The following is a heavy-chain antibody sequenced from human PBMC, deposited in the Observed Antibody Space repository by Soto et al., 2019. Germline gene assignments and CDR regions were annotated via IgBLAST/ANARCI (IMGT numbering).Heavy chain of an antibody. J-gene: IGHJ6*02. CDR3: AREGLDFTRGRMDV. CDR1: GFTFSSYE. Sequence: GSLTLSCAACGFTFSSYEMNWGRQAPGKGMEWVSYISSSGSTIYYADSVKGRFTISRDNAKNSLYLQMNSLRAEDTAVYYCAREGLDFTRGRMDVWGQGTTVTVSS. CDR2: ISSSGSTI. D-gene: IGHD3-3*01. V-gene: IGHV3-48*03.